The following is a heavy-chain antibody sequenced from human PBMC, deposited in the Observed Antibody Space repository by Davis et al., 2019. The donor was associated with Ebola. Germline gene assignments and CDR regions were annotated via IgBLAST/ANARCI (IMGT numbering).Heavy chain of an antibody. Sequence: GSLRLPCAASGFTFDDYAMHWVRQAPGKGLEYVSAISSNGGSTYYANSVKGRFTISRDNSKNTLYLQMGSLRAEDMAVYYCAGGYSYGYWFDYWGQGTLVTVSS. V-gene: IGHV3-64*01. CDR2: ISSNGGST. J-gene: IGHJ4*02. CDR3: AGGYSYGYWFDY. D-gene: IGHD5-18*01. CDR1: GFTFDDYA.